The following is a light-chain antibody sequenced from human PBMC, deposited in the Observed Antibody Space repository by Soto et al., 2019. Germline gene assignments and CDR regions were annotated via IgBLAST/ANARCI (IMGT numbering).Light chain of an antibody. CDR3: QQHNDWPFT. V-gene: IGKV3-15*01. CDR2: GVS. CDR1: QSVSVN. J-gene: IGKJ3*01. Sequence: EIVMTQSPGTLSVSPGERATLSCRASQSVSVNLAWYQQKPGQAPRLFIYGVSTRATGIPARFSGSESGTEFTLTISSLQSEDFAVYYCQQHNDWPFTFGPGTKVDIK.